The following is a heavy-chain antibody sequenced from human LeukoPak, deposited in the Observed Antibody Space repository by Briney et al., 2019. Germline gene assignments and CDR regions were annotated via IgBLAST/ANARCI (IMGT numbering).Heavy chain of an antibody. D-gene: IGHD2-21*02. J-gene: IGHJ4*02. Sequence: SETLSLTCTVSGGSISYDYWTWIRQSPGKRLEWIGYIHYSGATNYSPSLNSRVTISVDTSKNQFSLRLSTVTAADTALYYCATLRGASTAVFDSWGQGTLVTVSS. V-gene: IGHV4-59*08. CDR2: IHYSGAT. CDR1: GGSISYDY. CDR3: ATLRGASTAVFDS.